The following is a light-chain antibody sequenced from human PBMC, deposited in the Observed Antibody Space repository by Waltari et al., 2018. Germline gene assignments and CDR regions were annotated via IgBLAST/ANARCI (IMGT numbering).Light chain of an antibody. J-gene: IGLJ2*01. Sequence: SALTLPASVSRCPGQSLTLSCPGPSNPLGASTYVSWYQQHPGKVPKHMIYDVSQRPSGISSRFSASKSGNAASLPISGLQFEDEADYYCSSYRSDNTLIFGGGTKLTVL. CDR1: SNPLGASTY. CDR3: SSYRSDNTLI. V-gene: IGLV2-14*03. CDR2: DVS.